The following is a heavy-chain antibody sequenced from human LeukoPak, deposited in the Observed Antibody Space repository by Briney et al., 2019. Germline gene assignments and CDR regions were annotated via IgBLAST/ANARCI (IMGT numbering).Heavy chain of an antibody. CDR2: INHSGST. J-gene: IGHJ4*02. Sequence: PSETLPLTCAVYGGSFSGYYWSWIRQPPGKGLEWIGEINHSGSTNYNPSLKSRVTISVDTSKNQFSLKLSSVTAADTAVYYCARTPTAMAAYYFDYWGQGTLVTVSS. D-gene: IGHD5-18*01. CDR3: ARTPTAMAAYYFDY. V-gene: IGHV4-34*01. CDR1: GGSFSGYY.